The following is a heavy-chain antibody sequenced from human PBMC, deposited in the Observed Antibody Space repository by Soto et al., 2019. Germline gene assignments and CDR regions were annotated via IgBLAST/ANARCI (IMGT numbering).Heavy chain of an antibody. D-gene: IGHD6-6*01. CDR3: AIPPPMDSSSPEDGYYYYYGMDV. CDR2: ISAYNGNT. V-gene: IGHV1-18*01. J-gene: IGHJ6*02. Sequence: ASVKVSCKASGYTFTSYGISCVRQAPGQGLEWMGWISAYNGNTNYAQKLQGRVTMTTDTSTSTAYMELRSLRSDDTAVYYCAIPPPMDSSSPEDGYYYYYGMDVWGQGTTVTVSS. CDR1: GYTFTSYG.